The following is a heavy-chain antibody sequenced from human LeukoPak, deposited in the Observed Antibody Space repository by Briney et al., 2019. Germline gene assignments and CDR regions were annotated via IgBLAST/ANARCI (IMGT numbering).Heavy chain of an antibody. CDR3: ASLYSGYDWVDY. J-gene: IGHJ4*01. D-gene: IGHD5-12*01. CDR2: ISRSGSGI. V-gene: IGHV3-48*01. CDR1: GFTFSNYN. Sequence: PGGSLRLSCAASGFTFSNYNLNWVRQAPGKGLEWLSYISRSGSGIYYADSVKGRFTISRDNAKNSLYLQMNSLRAEDTAVYYCASLYSGYDWVDYRGHGTLVTVSS.